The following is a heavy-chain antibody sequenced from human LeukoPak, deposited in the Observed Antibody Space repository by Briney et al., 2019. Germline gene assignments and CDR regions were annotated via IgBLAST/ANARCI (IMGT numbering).Heavy chain of an antibody. CDR3: ARDQVDRPNDY. J-gene: IGHJ4*02. CDR1: GYTFTSYA. V-gene: IGHV1-3*01. Sequence: GASVKVSCKASGYTFTSYAMHWVRQAPGQRLEWMGWINAGNGNTKYSQKFQGRVTITRDASASTAYMELSSLRSEDTAVYYCARDQVDRPNDYWGQGTLVTVSS. CDR2: INAGNGNT. D-gene: IGHD3-22*01.